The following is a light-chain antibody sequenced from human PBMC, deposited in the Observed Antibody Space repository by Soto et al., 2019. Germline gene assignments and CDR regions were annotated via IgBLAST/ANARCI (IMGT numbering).Light chain of an antibody. CDR2: DVS. V-gene: IGLV2-14*01. J-gene: IGLJ2*01. CDR1: SSDVGAYDY. CDR3: ISYTTSSAPVV. Sequence: QSVLTQPASVSGSPGQSISISCTGTSSDVGAYDYVSWYQQHPGKAPKLMIYDVSNRPSGVSYRFSGSRSGNTASLTISGLQAEDEADYYCISYTTSSAPVVFGGGTSSPS.